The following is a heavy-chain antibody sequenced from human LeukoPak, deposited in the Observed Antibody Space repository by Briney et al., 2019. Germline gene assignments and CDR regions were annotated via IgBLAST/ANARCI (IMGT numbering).Heavy chain of an antibody. CDR3: ASDESPITKLPHVFRSGYYHYYFDY. CDR1: GYTFTSYG. Sequence: ASVKVSCKASGYTFTSYGISWVRQAPGQGLEWMGWISAYNGNTNYAQKLQGRVTMTTDTSTSTAYMELRSLRSDDTAVYYCASDESPITKLPHVFRSGYYHYYFDYWGQGTLVTVSS. V-gene: IGHV1-18*01. CDR2: ISAYNGNT. D-gene: IGHD3-3*01. J-gene: IGHJ4*02.